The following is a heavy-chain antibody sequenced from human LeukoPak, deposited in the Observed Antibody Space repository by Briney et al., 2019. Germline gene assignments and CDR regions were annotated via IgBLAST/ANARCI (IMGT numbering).Heavy chain of an antibody. D-gene: IGHD1-26*01. CDR3: ARDLMYGIVGATRYYFDY. Sequence: ASVKVSCKASGYTFTGYYMHWVRQAPGQGLEWMGWINPNSGGTNYAQKFQGRVTMTRDTSISTAYMELSRLRSDDTAVYYCARDLMYGIVGATRYYFDYWGQGTLVTASS. J-gene: IGHJ4*02. CDR2: INPNSGGT. CDR1: GYTFTGYY. V-gene: IGHV1-2*02.